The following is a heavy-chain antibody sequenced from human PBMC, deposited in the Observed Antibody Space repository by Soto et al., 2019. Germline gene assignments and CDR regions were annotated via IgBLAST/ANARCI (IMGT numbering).Heavy chain of an antibody. V-gene: IGHV3-33*05. CDR3: VRAFVAPGLDY. CDR1: GFNVRNFG. J-gene: IGHJ4*02. Sequence: PGGSLRLSCATSGFNVRNFGMQWGRQAPGKGLEGVTFISFDGSIKYYPDSLKGRFTVSRDNSNTTLFLQMNSLDFEDTAIYFCVRAFVAPGLDYWGQGTLVTVSS. CDR2: ISFDGSIK. D-gene: IGHD6-13*01.